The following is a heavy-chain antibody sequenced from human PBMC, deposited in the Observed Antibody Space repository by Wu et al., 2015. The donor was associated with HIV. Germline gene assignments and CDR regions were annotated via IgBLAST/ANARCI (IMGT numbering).Heavy chain of an antibody. J-gene: IGHJ3*02. CDR1: GYTFINNF. CDR3: ARDRELAVAANEDAFDI. Sequence: QVQLVQSRAGVKKPGASVKVSCTAFGYTFINNFLHWVRQAPGQGPEWMGVINPRTDSTTYAQPFEARLTIARDTSKNTIYMELSGLKSEDTAVYYCARDRELAVAANEDAFDIWGQGTMVTVSS. CDR2: INPRTDST. D-gene: IGHD6-19*01. V-gene: IGHV1-46*01.